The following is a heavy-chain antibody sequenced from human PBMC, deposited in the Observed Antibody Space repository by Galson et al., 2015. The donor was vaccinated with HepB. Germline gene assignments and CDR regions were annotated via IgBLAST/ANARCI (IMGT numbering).Heavy chain of an antibody. CDR2: ACYRSKWYN. V-gene: IGHV6-1*01. J-gene: IGHJ4*01. D-gene: IGHD5-12*01. CDR3: ARDLVVVATIKGFAY. Sequence: CAISGDSVSSNSAAWNWIRQSPSRGLEGLGRACYRSKWYNDYAVSVKSRITINPDTSKNQFSLQLNSVTPEDTAVYYWARDLVVVATIKGFAYWGHEPWSPSPQ. CDR1: GDSVSSNSAA.